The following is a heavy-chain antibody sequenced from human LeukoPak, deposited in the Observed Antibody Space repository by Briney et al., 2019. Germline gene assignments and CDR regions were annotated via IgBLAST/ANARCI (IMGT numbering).Heavy chain of an antibody. D-gene: IGHD6-19*01. CDR2: INHSGST. CDR3: ARGLRNSGWYFDY. V-gene: IGHV4-34*01. J-gene: IGHJ4*02. Sequence: PSETLSLTCAVYGGSFSGYFWSWIRQPPGKGLEWIGEINHSGSTNYNSSLKSRVTISVDTSKNQSSLKLSSVTAADTAVYYCARGLRNSGWYFDYWGQGTLVTVSS. CDR1: GGSFSGYF.